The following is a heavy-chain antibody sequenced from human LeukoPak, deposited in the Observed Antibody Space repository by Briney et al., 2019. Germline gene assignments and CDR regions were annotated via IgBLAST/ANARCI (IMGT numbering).Heavy chain of an antibody. CDR1: GYTFTGYY. V-gene: IGHV1-2*02. D-gene: IGHD3-16*01. CDR3: ARANFWGVTGYYYYMDV. Sequence: ASVKVSCKASGYTFTGYYVHWVRQAPGQGLEWMGWINPDSGGTNYAQKSQGRVTMTRDTSISTAYMELSRLRSDDTAVYYCARANFWGVTGYYYYMDVWGKGTTVTVSS. CDR2: INPDSGGT. J-gene: IGHJ6*03.